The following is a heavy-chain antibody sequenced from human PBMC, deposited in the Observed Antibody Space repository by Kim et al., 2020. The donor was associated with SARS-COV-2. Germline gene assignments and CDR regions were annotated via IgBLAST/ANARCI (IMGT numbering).Heavy chain of an antibody. V-gene: IGHV3-48*03. Sequence: GGSLRLSCAASGFTFSSYEMNWVRQAPGKGLEWVSYISSSGSTIYYADSVKGRFTISRDNAKNSLYLQMNSLRAEDTAVYYCARVGRGITIFGGVIRGASDYWGQGTLVTVSS. CDR1: GFTFSSYE. D-gene: IGHD3-3*01. CDR2: ISSSGSTI. J-gene: IGHJ4*02. CDR3: ARVGRGITIFGGVIRGASDY.